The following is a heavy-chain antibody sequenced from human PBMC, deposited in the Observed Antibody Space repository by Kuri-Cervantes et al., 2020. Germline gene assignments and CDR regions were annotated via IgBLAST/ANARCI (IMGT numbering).Heavy chain of an antibody. D-gene: IGHD3-9*01. CDR3: ARASVGLRYFDWLPYYFDY. CDR2: IYYSGST. J-gene: IGHJ4*02. CDR1: GGSISSYY. V-gene: IGHV4-59*01. Sequence: SETLSLTCTVSGGSISSYYWSWIRQPPGKGLEWIGYIYYSGSTNYNPSLKSRVTISVDTSKNQFSLKLSSVTAADTAVYYCARASVGLRYFDWLPYYFDYWGQGTLVTVSS.